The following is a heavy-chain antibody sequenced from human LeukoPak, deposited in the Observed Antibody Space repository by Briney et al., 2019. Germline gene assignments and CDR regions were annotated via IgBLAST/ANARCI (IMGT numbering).Heavy chain of an antibody. Sequence: GGSLRLSCAASGFSFSTYSFHWVRQAPGKGLEWVAVISDNELNKFYADSVKGRFTISRDNSKSTVYLQMNSLRPEDTAVYFCARDDGVGYYFAYFDLWGRGTLVAVSS. CDR3: ARDDGVGYYFAYFDL. CDR2: ISDNELNK. J-gene: IGHJ2*01. V-gene: IGHV3-30*04. D-gene: IGHD3-3*01. CDR1: GFSFSTYS.